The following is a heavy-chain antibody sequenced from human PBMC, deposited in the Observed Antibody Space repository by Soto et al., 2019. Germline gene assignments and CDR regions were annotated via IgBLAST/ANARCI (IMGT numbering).Heavy chain of an antibody. D-gene: IGHD2-21*01. CDR1: GGSFSGYY. V-gene: IGHV4-34*01. J-gene: IGHJ6*02. CDR2: INHSGST. Sequence: SETLSLTCAVYGGSFSGYYWSWIRQPPGKGLEWIGEINHSGSTNYNPSLKSRVTISVDTSKNQFSLKLSSVTAADTAVYYCARNIVVVGYYYYGMDVWGQGTTVTVYS. CDR3: ARNIVVVGYYYYGMDV.